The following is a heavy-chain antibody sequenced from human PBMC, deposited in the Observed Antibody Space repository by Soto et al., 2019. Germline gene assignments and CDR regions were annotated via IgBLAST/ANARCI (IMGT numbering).Heavy chain of an antibody. CDR3: ARGSPALPGYCSSTSCSLFDP. D-gene: IGHD2-2*01. CDR1: GGSISSGGYY. Sequence: SETLSLTCTVSGGSISSGGYYWSWIRQHPGKGLEWIGYIYYSGSTYYNPSLKSRVTISVDTSKNQFSLKLSSVTAADTAVYYCARGSPALPGYCSSTSCSLFDPWGQGTLVTVSS. V-gene: IGHV4-31*03. CDR2: IYYSGST. J-gene: IGHJ5*02.